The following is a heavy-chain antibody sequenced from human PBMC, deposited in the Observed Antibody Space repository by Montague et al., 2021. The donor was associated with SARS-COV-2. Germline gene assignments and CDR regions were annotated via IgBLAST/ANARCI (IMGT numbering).Heavy chain of an antibody. CDR2: INHSGST. D-gene: IGHD3-22*01. J-gene: IGHJ5*02. Sequence: SETLSLTCAVYGGSFSGYYWSWIRQPPGKGLEWIGEINHSGSTNYNPSLKSRVTISVDTSKNQSSLKLSSVTAADTAVYYCARGEVGIIVIVVAVPGWFDPWGQGTLVTVSS. CDR3: ARGEVGIIVIVVAVPGWFDP. CDR1: GGSFSGYY. V-gene: IGHV4-34*01.